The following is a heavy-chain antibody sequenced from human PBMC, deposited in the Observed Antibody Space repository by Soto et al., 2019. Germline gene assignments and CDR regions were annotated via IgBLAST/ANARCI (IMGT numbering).Heavy chain of an antibody. J-gene: IGHJ3*02. Sequence: GSLSLSCAASGFTFSSYSMNWVRQAPGKGLEWVSSISSSSSYIYYADSVKGRFTISRDNAKNSLYLQMNSLRAEDTAVYYCARETQVAAGSFDIWGQGTMVTVSS. CDR2: ISSSSSYI. CDR1: GFTFSSYS. D-gene: IGHD6-13*01. CDR3: ARETQVAAGSFDI. V-gene: IGHV3-21*01.